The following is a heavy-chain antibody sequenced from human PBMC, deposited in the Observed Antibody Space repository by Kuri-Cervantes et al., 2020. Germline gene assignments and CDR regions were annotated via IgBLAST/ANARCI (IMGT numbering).Heavy chain of an antibody. CDR2: INPSGCST. CDR1: GYTFTSYD. Sequence: ASVKVSCKASGYTFTSYDINWVRQATGQGLEWMGIINPSGCSTGYAQKFQGRVTMTRDTSTSTAYMELSSLRSEDTAVYYCARDRSRQIDDAFDNWGQGTMVTVSS. CDR3: ARDRSRQIDDAFDN. J-gene: IGHJ4*02. D-gene: IGHD2-8*01. V-gene: IGHV1-46*01.